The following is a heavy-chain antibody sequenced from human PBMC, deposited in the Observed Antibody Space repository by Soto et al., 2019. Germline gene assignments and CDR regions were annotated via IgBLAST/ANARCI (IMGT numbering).Heavy chain of an antibody. CDR1: GFTFSSYG. Sequence: QVQLVESGGGVVQPGRSLRLSCAASGFTFSSYGMHWVRQAPGKGLEWVAVIWYDGSNKYYADSVKGRFTISRDNSKNTLYLQMNSLRAEDTAVYYCARDGAVEMATKLYYGMDVWGQGTTVTVSS. J-gene: IGHJ6*02. V-gene: IGHV3-33*01. CDR3: ARDGAVEMATKLYYGMDV. CDR2: IWYDGSNK. D-gene: IGHD5-12*01.